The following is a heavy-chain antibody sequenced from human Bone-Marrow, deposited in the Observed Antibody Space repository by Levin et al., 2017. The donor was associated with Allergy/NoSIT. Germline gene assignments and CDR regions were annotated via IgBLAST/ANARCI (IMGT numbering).Heavy chain of an antibody. Sequence: TSGGSLRLSCKGSGYTFGNYWIGWVRQMPGKGLEWMGTIYPGDSSDSHIKYSPSFQGQVTISADKSISTAYLRWSSLKASDSAMYYCARHVGYTNDYYYLFDYWGQGTLVTVSS. CDR1: GYTFGNYW. D-gene: IGHD3-22*01. V-gene: IGHV5-51*01. CDR3: ARHVGYTNDYYYLFDY. CDR2: IYPGDSSDSHI. J-gene: IGHJ4*02.